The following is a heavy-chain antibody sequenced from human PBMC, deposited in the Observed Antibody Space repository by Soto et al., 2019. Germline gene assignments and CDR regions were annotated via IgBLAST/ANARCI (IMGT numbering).Heavy chain of an antibody. Sequence: EVRLVESGGGLVQAGDSLRLSCAASGFRFSYYWMNWVRQAPGKGLEWVANVKEDGSEEFYVDSVRGRFTVSRDNARNSLYLQMNGLRVEDTAVYYCVRGHGDYEAIRFQVFDYWGQGALVAVSS. CDR2: VKEDGSEE. D-gene: IGHD4-17*01. CDR1: GFRFSYYW. V-gene: IGHV3-7*04. J-gene: IGHJ4*02. CDR3: VRGHGDYEAIRFQVFDY.